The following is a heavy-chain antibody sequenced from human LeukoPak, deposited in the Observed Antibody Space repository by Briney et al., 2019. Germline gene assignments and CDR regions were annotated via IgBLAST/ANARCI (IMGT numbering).Heavy chain of an antibody. J-gene: IGHJ3*02. CDR2: ILGSGLGA. CDR3: ARHLSGDDI. Sequence: GGSLRLSCVASGFTFSNYAMTWVRQAPGKGLEWISSILGSGLGAFYADSVRGRFTVSRDNSKNTLYLQMNSLRDEDTAVYYCARHLSGDDIWGQGTMVTVSS. D-gene: IGHD4-17*01. V-gene: IGHV3-23*01. CDR1: GFTFSNYA.